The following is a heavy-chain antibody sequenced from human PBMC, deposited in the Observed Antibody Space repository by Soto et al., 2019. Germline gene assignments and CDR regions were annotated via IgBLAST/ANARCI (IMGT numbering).Heavy chain of an antibody. V-gene: IGHV4-31*03. CDR1: GGSTTRGGYY. CDR3: ARDPAP. J-gene: IGHJ5*02. Sequence: PSETLSLTCTVSGGSTTRGGYYWSWIRQHPGKGLEWIGYIYNSGTTYYNPSLKSRVTISVDTSKNQFSLKLTSATAADTAVYYCARDPAPWGQGTLVTVSS. CDR2: IYNSGTT.